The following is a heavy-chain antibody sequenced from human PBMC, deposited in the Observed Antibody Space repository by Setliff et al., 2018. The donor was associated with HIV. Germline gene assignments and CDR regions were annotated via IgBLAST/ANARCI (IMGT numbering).Heavy chain of an antibody. V-gene: IGHV3-21*04. CDR3: ASRRDGTRLLAAMDV. CDR1: GFTLSTYS. CDR2: ITTDSSYI. J-gene: IGHJ6*03. Sequence: AGGSLRLSCVASGFTLSTYSMNWVRQAPGKGLEWVSSITTDSSYIFDADSVKGRFTISRDNAQNSLYLQMNSLRAEDTALYYCASRRDGTRLLAAMDVWGKGTTVTVSS.